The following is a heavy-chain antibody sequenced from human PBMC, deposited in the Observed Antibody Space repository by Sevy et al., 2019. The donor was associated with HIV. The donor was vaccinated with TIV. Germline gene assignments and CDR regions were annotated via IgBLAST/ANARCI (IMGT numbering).Heavy chain of an antibody. CDR2: IRGDGIDK. Sequence: GGSLRLSCAASGFTFSTTWMNWVRLAPGKGLEWVANIRGDGIDKHYVDSVEGRFTISRDNAKNFLFLQMNSLRVEDTADYYCAHETFGRFESWGQGTLVTVSS. J-gene: IGHJ4*02. CDR3: AHETFGRFES. D-gene: IGHD3-16*01. CDR1: GFTFSTTW. V-gene: IGHV3-7*01.